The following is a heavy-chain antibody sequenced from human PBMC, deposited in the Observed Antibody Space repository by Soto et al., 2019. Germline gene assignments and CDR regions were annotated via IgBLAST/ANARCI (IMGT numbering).Heavy chain of an antibody. J-gene: IGHJ5*02. Sequence: SETLSLTCTVSGASVSTGYWSWIRQPPGKALEWLGFMYFGGSFNYNPSLTSRVTISVDASENQFSLKVTSVTAADTAVYYCARSYYDATGFAVDPWGPGTLVTVSS. CDR3: ARSYYDATGFAVDP. CDR1: GASVSTGY. V-gene: IGHV4-59*02. CDR2: MYFGGSF. D-gene: IGHD3-22*01.